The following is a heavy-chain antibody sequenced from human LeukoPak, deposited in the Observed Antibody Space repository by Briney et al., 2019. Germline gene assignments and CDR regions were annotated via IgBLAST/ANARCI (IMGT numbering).Heavy chain of an antibody. CDR1: GGSISSSNW. J-gene: IGHJ4*02. V-gene: IGHV4-4*02. D-gene: IGHD6-19*01. CDR2: IYHSGST. Sequence: SETLSLTCAVSGGSISSSNWWSWVRQPPGKGLEWIGEIYHSGSTNYNPSLKSRVTISVDKSKNQFSLKLSSVTAADTAVYYCATARIAVAGTLHLDYWGQGTLVTVSS. CDR3: ATARIAVAGTLHLDY.